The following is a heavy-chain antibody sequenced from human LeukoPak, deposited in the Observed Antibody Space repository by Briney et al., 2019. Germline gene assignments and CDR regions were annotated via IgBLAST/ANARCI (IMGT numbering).Heavy chain of an antibody. CDR1: GFSVSSSY. CDR3: AKDHGSGYYYVLDY. J-gene: IGHJ4*02. Sequence: GGSLRLSCAVSGFSVSSSYMTWVRQAPGKGLEWVSITYSDGSTYYAESVKGRFTVSRGYSKNTLYLQMNSLRVEDTALYYCAKDHGSGYYYVLDYWGQGTLVTVSS. V-gene: IGHV3-53*01. D-gene: IGHD3-22*01. CDR2: TYSDGST.